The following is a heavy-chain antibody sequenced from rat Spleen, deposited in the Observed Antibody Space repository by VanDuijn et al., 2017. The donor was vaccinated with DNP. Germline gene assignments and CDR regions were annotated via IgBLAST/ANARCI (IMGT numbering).Heavy chain of an antibody. CDR3: TRKIN. CDR1: GFSLTSYG. J-gene: IGHJ2*01. CDR2: ISSGGST. Sequence: QVQLKESGPGLVQPSQTLSLTCTVSGFSLTSYGVTWVRQPPGKGLEWIAAISSGGSTYYTSTLKSRLSISRDTSKSQVFLKMDSLQTEDTAIYFCTRKINWGQGVMVTVSS. V-gene: IGHV2S8*01.